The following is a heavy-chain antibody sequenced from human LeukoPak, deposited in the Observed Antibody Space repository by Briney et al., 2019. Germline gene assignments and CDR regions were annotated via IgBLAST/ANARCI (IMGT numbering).Heavy chain of an antibody. Sequence: SETLSLTCTVSGGSISSYYWSWIRQPARKGLEWIGRIYSNGGTIYNPSLESRVTMSVDTSKNQFSLMLSSVAAADTAVYYCASSQSGTLDYWGQGTLVTVSS. CDR2: IYSNGGT. CDR1: GGSISSYY. J-gene: IGHJ4*02. D-gene: IGHD1-7*01. V-gene: IGHV4-4*07. CDR3: ASSQSGTLDY.